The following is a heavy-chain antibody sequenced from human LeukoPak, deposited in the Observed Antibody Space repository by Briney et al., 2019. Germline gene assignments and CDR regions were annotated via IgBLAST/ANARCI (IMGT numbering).Heavy chain of an antibody. CDR2: ISGSGGNT. J-gene: IGHJ3*02. V-gene: IGHV3-23*01. CDR3: ARGDGYNFYRDAFDI. CDR1: GFTFSSYA. Sequence: GGSLRLSCAASGFTFSSYAMSWVRQAPGKGLEWVSVISGSGGNTYYADSVKGRFTISRDNSKNTLYLQMNGLRAEDTAVYYCARGDGYNFYRDAFDIWGQGTMVTVSS. D-gene: IGHD5-24*01.